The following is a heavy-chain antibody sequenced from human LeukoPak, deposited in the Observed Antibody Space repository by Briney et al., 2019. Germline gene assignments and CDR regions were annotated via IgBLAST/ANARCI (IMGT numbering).Heavy chain of an antibody. V-gene: IGHV1-18*01. CDR2: ISAYNGNT. CDR1: GYTFTSYG. CDR3: ARSVSAYYYDSSGYYYEE. D-gene: IGHD3-22*01. J-gene: IGHJ4*02. Sequence: RASVKVSCKASGYTFTSYGISWVRQAPGQGLEWMGWISAYNGNTNYAQKLQGRVTMTTDTSTSTAYMELRSLRSDDTAVYYCARSVSAYYYDSSGYYYEEWGQGTLVTVSS.